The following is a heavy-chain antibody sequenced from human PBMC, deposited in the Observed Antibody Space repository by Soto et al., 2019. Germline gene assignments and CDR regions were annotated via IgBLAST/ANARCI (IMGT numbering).Heavy chain of an antibody. Sequence: GGSLRLSCAASGFTFSSYAMSWVRQAPGKGLEWVSAISGSGGSTYYADSVKGRFTISRDNSKNTLYLQMNSLRAEDTAVYYCAKYVEVTMVRGVIGFDYWGQGTLVTVSS. V-gene: IGHV3-23*01. CDR3: AKYVEVTMVRGVIGFDY. CDR2: ISGSGGST. CDR1: GFTFSSYA. J-gene: IGHJ4*02. D-gene: IGHD3-10*01.